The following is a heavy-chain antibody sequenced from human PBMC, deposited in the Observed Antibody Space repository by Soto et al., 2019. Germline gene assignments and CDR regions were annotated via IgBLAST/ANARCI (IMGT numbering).Heavy chain of an antibody. D-gene: IGHD6-25*01. CDR3: AKFFVETGSNSGWPWSFHY. V-gene: IGHV3-23*01. CDR2: ISGSGGTT. Sequence: EVQLLESGGGLVQPGRSLRLSCAASGFTFNNYAMSWVRQAPGQGLDWVSAISGSGGTTYYADSVKGRFTISRDNSKNTLLLQMNSLRAEDAAVYYCAKFFVETGSNSGWPWSFHYWGQGTLVTVSS. J-gene: IGHJ4*02. CDR1: GFTFNNYA.